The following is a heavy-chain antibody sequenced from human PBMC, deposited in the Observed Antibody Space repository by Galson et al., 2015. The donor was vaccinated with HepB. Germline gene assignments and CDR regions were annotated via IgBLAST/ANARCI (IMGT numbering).Heavy chain of an antibody. J-gene: IGHJ4*02. CDR1: GFVFKKFG. CDR3: ARDPGKDEAIDY. Sequence: SLRLSCATSGFVFKKFGMHWVRQAPGKGLEWLAVMWDDGKGKQYSESMGGRFTISKDKSGNTMFLQLDSLRVEDTGIYYCARDPGKDEAIDYWGQGTLVTV. D-gene: IGHD3-10*01. V-gene: IGHV3-33*01. CDR2: MWDDGKGK.